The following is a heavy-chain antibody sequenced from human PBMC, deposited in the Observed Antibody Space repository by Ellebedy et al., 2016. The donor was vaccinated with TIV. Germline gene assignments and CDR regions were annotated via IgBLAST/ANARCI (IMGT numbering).Heavy chain of an antibody. CDR3: ARLSEYYFDY. CDR2: IYPGDSDT. J-gene: IGHJ4*02. CDR1: GYSFTSYW. Sequence: GGSLRLXXKGSGYSFTSYWIGWVRQMPGKGLEWMGIIYPGDSDTRYSPSFQGQVTISADKSISTAYLQWSSLKASDTAMYYCARLSEYYFDYWGQGTLVTVSS. V-gene: IGHV5-51*01.